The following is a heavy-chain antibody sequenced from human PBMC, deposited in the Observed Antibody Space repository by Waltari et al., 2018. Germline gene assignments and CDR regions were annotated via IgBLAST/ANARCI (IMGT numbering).Heavy chain of an antibody. CDR1: GGSISSGSYY. CDR2: IYTSGST. V-gene: IGHV4-61*02. D-gene: IGHD2-15*01. Sequence: QVQLQESGPGLVKPSQTLSLTCPVSGGSISSGSYYWSWIRQPAGKGLEWIGRIYTSGSTNYNPSLKSRVTISGDTSKNQFSLKLSSVTAADTAVYYCARVGGTINWYFDLWGRGTLVTVSS. CDR3: ARVGGTINWYFDL. J-gene: IGHJ2*01.